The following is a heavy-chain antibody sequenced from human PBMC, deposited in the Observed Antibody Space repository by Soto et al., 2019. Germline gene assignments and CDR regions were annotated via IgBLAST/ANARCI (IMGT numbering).Heavy chain of an antibody. CDR2: VFYTGFT. Sequence: QLQLQESGPGLVKPSETLSLTCAVSGASISGSSYYWAWLRQSPGKGPEWIGSVFYTGFTSYNPSLESRVSVSVDTSKSQFSLKLSAVTAADTAVYYCATSQKGYNWNYFDHWGQGALVTVSS. J-gene: IGHJ4*02. V-gene: IGHV4-39*01. D-gene: IGHD1-20*01. CDR3: ATSQKGYNWNYFDH. CDR1: GASISGSSYY.